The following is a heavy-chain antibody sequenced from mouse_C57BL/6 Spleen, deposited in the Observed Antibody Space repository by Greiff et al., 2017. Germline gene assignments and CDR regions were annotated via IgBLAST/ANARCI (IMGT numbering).Heavy chain of an antibody. CDR1: GYTFTSYG. V-gene: IGHV1-81*01. Sequence: VHLVESGAELARPGASVKLSCKASGYTFTSYGISWVKQRTGQGLEWIGEIYPRSGNTYYNEKFKGKATLTADKSSSTAYMGLRSLTSEDSAVYFCARYCNYGADGGQGTLVTVSA. CDR2: IYPRSGNT. D-gene: IGHD2-1*01. J-gene: IGHJ3*01. CDR3: ARYCNYGAD.